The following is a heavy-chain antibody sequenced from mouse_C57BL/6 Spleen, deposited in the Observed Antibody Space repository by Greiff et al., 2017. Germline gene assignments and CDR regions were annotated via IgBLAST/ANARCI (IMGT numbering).Heavy chain of an antibody. V-gene: IGHV1-72*01. Sequence: QVQLQQPGAELVKPGASVKLSCKASGYTFTSYWMHWVKQRPGRGLEWIGRIDPNSGGTKYNEKLKSKATLTVDNPSSTAYMQLSSLTSEDSAVYYGAGPYYGSRGYCYFDVWGTGTTVTVSS. CDR2: IDPNSGGT. CDR3: AGPYYGSRGYCYFDV. CDR1: GYTFTSYW. D-gene: IGHD1-1*01. J-gene: IGHJ1*03.